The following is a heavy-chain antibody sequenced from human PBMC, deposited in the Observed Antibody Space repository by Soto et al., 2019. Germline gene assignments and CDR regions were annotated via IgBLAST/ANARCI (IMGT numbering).Heavy chain of an antibody. D-gene: IGHD2-15*01. Sequence: ASVKVSCKASGYTFTSYYIQWVRQAPGQGLEWMGIINPSGGSTSYAQKFQGRVTMTRDTSTSTVYMELSSLRSEDTAVYYCARARGHCSGGSCYSSYFAYWGQGTLVTVSS. V-gene: IGHV1-46*01. CDR2: INPSGGST. CDR1: GYTFTSYY. CDR3: ARARGHCSGGSCYSSYFAY. J-gene: IGHJ4*02.